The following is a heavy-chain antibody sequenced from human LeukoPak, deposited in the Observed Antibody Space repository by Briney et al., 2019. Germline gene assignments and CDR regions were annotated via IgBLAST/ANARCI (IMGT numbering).Heavy chain of an antibody. D-gene: IGHD3-10*01. Sequence: GGSLRLSCAASGFTLSSYGMHWVRQAPGQGLEWVAVISYDGSNKYYADSVKGRFTISRDNSKNTLYLQMNSLRAEDTAVYYCAKDNYYGSGSSGHFDYWGQGTLVTVSS. CDR1: GFTLSSYG. V-gene: IGHV3-30*18. J-gene: IGHJ4*02. CDR2: ISYDGSNK. CDR3: AKDNYYGSGSSGHFDY.